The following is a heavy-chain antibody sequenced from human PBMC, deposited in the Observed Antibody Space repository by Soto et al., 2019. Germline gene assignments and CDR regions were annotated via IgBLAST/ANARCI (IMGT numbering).Heavy chain of an antibody. V-gene: IGHV3-11*01. CDR1: GFTSSDHY. CDR2: ISSSGDII. Sequence: ESGGGLVKPGGSLRLSCAASGFTSSDHYMSWIRQAPGKGLEWVSYISSSGDIIYYADSVKGRFTISRDNAKNSLYLQMNSLRAEDTAVYYCARDLGYYDSSGYFDYWGQGTLVTVSS. CDR3: ARDLGYYDSSGYFDY. D-gene: IGHD3-22*01. J-gene: IGHJ4*02.